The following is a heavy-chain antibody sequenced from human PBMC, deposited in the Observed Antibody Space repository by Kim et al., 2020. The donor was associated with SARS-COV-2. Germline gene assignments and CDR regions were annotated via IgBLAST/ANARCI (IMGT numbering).Heavy chain of an antibody. CDR1: GYTFTSYD. CDR2: MNPNSGNT. Sequence: ASVKVSCKASGYTFTSYDINWVRQATGQGLEWMGWMNPNSGNTGYAQKFQGRVTMTRNTSISTAYMELSSLRSEDTAVYYCAGAAAGIGVPFDYWGQGTLVTVSS. D-gene: IGHD6-13*01. CDR3: AGAAAGIGVPFDY. J-gene: IGHJ4*02. V-gene: IGHV1-8*01.